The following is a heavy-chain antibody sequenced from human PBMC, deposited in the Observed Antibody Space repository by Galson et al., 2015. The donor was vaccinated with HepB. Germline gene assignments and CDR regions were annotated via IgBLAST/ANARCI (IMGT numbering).Heavy chain of an antibody. CDR2: IYSGGST. CDR1: GFTVSSNY. V-gene: IGHV3-66*01. D-gene: IGHD6-25*01. Sequence: SLRLSCAASGFTVSSNYMSWVRQAPGKGLEWASVIYSGGSTYYADSVKGRFTISRDNSKNTLYLQMNSLRAGDTAVYYCARVHIAAAAFDYWGQGTLVTVSS. CDR3: ARVHIAAAAFDY. J-gene: IGHJ4*02.